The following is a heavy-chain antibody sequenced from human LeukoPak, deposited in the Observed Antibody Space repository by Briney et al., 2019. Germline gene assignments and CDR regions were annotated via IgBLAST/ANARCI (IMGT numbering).Heavy chain of an antibody. CDR3: ARYCGGDCYGMDV. D-gene: IGHD2-21*01. CDR1: GFTFSSYW. CDR2: INQDGSEK. J-gene: IGHJ6*02. Sequence: GGSLRLSCADSGFTFSSYWMRWVRQAPGKGLEWVANINQDGSEKHYVDSVKGRFTISRDNAKNSLYLQMNSLRAEDTAVYYCARYCGGDCYGMDVWGQGTTVTVSS. V-gene: IGHV3-7*01.